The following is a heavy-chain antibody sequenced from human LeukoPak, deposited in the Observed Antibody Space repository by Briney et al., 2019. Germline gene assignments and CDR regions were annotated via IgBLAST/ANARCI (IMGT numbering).Heavy chain of an antibody. CDR3: AKDIDDSRGYYYVFDF. CDR2: ISSSSSYI. Sequence: GGSLRLSCAASGFTFSSYSMNWVRQAPGKGLEWVSSISSSSSYIYYADSVKGRFTISRDNAKNSLYLQMNRLRTEDTAVYYCAKDIDDSRGYYYVFDFWGQGTLVTVSS. CDR1: GFTFSSYS. J-gene: IGHJ4*02. V-gene: IGHV3-21*04. D-gene: IGHD3-22*01.